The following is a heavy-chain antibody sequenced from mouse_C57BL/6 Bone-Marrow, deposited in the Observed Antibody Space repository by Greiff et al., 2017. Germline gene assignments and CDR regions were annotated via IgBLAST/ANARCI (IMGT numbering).Heavy chain of an antibody. V-gene: IGHV14-4*01. D-gene: IGHD1-1*01. CDR1: GFNITDDY. J-gene: IGHJ4*01. CDR2: IDPENGDT. CDR3: TSTVVTIYYAMDY. Sequence: EVQLQQSGAELVRPGASVKLSCTASGFNITDDYMHWVKQRPEQGLEWIGWIDPENGDTEYASKFQGKATITADTSSNTAYLQLSSLTSEDTAVYYYTSTVVTIYYAMDYWGQGTSVTVSS.